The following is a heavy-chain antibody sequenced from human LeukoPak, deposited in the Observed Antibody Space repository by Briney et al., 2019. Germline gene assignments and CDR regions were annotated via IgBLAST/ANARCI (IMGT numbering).Heavy chain of an antibody. V-gene: IGHV1-69*05. CDR3: AAAGSSYDYTVGNYYYYMDV. CDR1: GGTFSSYA. J-gene: IGHJ6*03. Sequence: SVKVSCKASGGTFSSYAISWVRQAPEQGLEWMGGIIPIFGTANYAQKFQGRVTITTDESTSTAYMDLSSLRSEDTAVYYCAAAGSSYDYTVGNYYYYMDVWGKGTTVTVSS. D-gene: IGHD4-11*01. CDR2: IIPIFGTA.